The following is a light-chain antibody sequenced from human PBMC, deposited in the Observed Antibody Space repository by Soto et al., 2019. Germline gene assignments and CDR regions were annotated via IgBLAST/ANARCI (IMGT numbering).Light chain of an antibody. CDR3: QQRSNWLT. CDR1: QSVRSY. Sequence: EIVLTQSPATLSLSPGERATLSCRASQSVRSYLAWYQQKPGQAPRLLIYDASNRATGIPARFSGSGSGTDFTLTTSSLEPEDFAVYYCQQRSNWLTFGGGTKVEIK. V-gene: IGKV3-11*01. J-gene: IGKJ4*01. CDR2: DAS.